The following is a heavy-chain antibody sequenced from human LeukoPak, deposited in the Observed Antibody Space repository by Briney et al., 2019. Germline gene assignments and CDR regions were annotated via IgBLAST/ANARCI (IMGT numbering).Heavy chain of an antibody. J-gene: IGHJ4*02. Sequence: ASVKVSCKSSGYPFTNYYIHWVGQAPGQGLEWMGVINPSGGYTTYAQEFQGRVTMTSDTSTSTLYMELSSLTSEDTAIYYCARRGGSLVFDYWGQGTLVTVPS. CDR2: INPSGGYT. CDR1: GYPFTNYY. CDR3: ARRGGSLVFDY. V-gene: IGHV1-46*01. D-gene: IGHD3-10*01.